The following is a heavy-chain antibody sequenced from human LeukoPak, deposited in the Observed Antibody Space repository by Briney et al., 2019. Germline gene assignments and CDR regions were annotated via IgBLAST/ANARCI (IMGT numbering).Heavy chain of an antibody. CDR3: ARGKDGSGTYYFDY. CDR2: IYHSGST. V-gene: IGHV4-4*02. CDR1: GGSISGSNW. D-gene: IGHD3-10*01. J-gene: IGHJ4*02. Sequence: SETLSLTCAVSGGSISGSNWWSWVRQPPGKGLEGIGEIYHSGSTNYNPSLKSRVTISVDKSKNQFSLKLSSVTAADTAVYYCARGKDGSGTYYFDYWGQGTLVTVSS.